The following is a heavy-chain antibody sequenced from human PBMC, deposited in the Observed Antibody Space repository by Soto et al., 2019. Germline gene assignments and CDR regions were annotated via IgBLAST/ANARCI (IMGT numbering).Heavy chain of an antibody. V-gene: IGHV4-59*01. D-gene: IGHD2-21*01. Sequence: SETLSLTCTVSGGSISSYYWSWIRQPPGKGLEWIGYIYYSGSTNYNPSLRSRVTISVDTSKNQFSLKLSSVTAADTAVYYCARDQVINQPNDAFDIWGQGTMVTVSS. CDR3: ARDQVINQPNDAFDI. CDR1: GGSISSYY. J-gene: IGHJ3*02. CDR2: IYYSGST.